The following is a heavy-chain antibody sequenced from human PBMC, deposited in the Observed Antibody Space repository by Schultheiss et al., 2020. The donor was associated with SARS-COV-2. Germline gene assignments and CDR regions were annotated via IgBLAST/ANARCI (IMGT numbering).Heavy chain of an antibody. D-gene: IGHD3-22*01. CDR2: MFYTDNT. V-gene: IGHV4-39*07. CDR1: GGSISRSGYY. Sequence: SETLSLTCTVSGGSISRSGYYWGWIRQPPGKGLEWIGSMFYTDNTYYNPPLKSRVTISADTSKNQFSLKLSSVTAADTAVYYCARLDYSSGYYYVGWFDPWGQGTLVTVSS. J-gene: IGHJ5*02. CDR3: ARLDYSSGYYYVGWFDP.